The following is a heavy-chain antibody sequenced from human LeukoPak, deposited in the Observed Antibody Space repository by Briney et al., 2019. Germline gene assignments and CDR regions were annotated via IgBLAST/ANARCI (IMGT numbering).Heavy chain of an antibody. D-gene: IGHD5-12*01. J-gene: IGHJ4*02. CDR2: IYYSGST. CDR1: GGSVSSGSYY. Sequence: SETLSLTCTVSGGSVSSGSYYWSWIRQPPGKGLEWIGYIYYSGSTNYNPSLKSRVTISVDTSKNQFSLKLSSVTAADTAVYYCARVRYSGYDSAYFDYWGQGTLVTVSS. V-gene: IGHV4-61*01. CDR3: ARVRYSGYDSAYFDY.